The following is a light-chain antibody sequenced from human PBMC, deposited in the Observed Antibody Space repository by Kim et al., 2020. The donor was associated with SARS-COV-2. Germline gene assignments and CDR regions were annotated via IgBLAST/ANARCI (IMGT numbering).Light chain of an antibody. CDR3: QKYNSARLTWT. CDR1: QGISNY. J-gene: IGKJ1*01. CDR2: AAS. V-gene: IGKV1-27*01. Sequence: VGDRVTITCRASQGISNYLAWYQQKPGKVPKLLIYAASTLQSGVPSRFSGSGSGTDFTLTISSLQPEDVATYYCQKYNSARLTWTFGQGTKVDIK.